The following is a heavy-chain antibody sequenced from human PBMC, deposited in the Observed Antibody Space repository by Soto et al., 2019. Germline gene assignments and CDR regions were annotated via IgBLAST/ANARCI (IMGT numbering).Heavy chain of an antibody. CDR3: ASSGSRMVRGVNLDV. J-gene: IGHJ6*02. Sequence: PGGSLRLSCAASGFTFSDYYMSWIRQAPGKGLEWVSYISSSGSTIYYADSVKGRFTISRDNAKNSLYLQMNSLRAEDTAVYYCASSGSRMVRGVNLDVWGQGTTVTVSS. V-gene: IGHV3-11*01. CDR2: ISSSGSTI. D-gene: IGHD3-10*01. CDR1: GFTFSDYY.